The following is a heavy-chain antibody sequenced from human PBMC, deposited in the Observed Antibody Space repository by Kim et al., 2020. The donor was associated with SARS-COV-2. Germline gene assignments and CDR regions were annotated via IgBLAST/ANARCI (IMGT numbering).Heavy chain of an antibody. CDR3: ARAYSSGWSYFDY. J-gene: IGHJ4*02. CDR2: ISSSSSDI. D-gene: IGHD6-19*01. V-gene: IGHV3-21*01. Sequence: GGSLRLSCAASGFTFSSYSMNWVRQAPGKGLEWVSSISSSSSDIYYADSVKGRFTISRDNTKNSLYLQMNSLRDEDTAVYYCARAYSSGWSYFDYWGQGTLVTVSS. CDR1: GFTFSSYS.